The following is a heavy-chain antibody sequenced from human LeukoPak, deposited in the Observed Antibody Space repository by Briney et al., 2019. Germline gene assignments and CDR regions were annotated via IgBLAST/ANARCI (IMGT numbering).Heavy chain of an antibody. Sequence: GGSLRLSCSASGFTFRDYPIHWVRQAPGEGLQYVSAISSAGGTTYYADSVRGRFTISRDNSKNTLYLQMSSLRAEDTALYYCVKVGDSGYGEYYQHWGQGTLVTVSS. D-gene: IGHD5-12*01. CDR2: ISSAGGTT. J-gene: IGHJ1*01. CDR1: GFTFRDYP. V-gene: IGHV3-64D*06. CDR3: VKVGDSGYGEYYQH.